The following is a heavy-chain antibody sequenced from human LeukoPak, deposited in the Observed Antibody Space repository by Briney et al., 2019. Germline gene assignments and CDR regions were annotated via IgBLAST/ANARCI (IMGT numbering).Heavy chain of an antibody. CDR2: ISWNSGSI. CDR3: AKGAHMEIVGATEDY. D-gene: IGHD1-26*01. J-gene: IGHJ4*02. Sequence: GGSLRLSCAASGFTFDDYAMHWVRQAPGKGLEWVSGISWNSGSIGYADSVKGRFTISRDNAKNSLYLQMNSLRAEDTALYYCAKGAHMEIVGATEDYWGQGTLVTVSS. CDR1: GFTFDDYA. V-gene: IGHV3-9*01.